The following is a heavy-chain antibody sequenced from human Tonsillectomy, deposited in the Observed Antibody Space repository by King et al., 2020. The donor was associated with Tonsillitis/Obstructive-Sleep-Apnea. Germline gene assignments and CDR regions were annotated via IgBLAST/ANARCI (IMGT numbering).Heavy chain of an antibody. CDR3: AKDHPSNGWPVFDS. V-gene: IGHV3-23*04. Sequence: VQLVESGGGLVQPGGSLRLSCAASGFTFTSRAMSWVRQTPGKGLEWVASINNGGNIYYEDSLKGRFTISRDISKSTLYLQMNGLRAEDTAVYYCAKDHPSNGWPVFDSWGQGNLVIVSS. J-gene: IGHJ4*02. CDR1: GFTFTSRA. D-gene: IGHD6-19*01. CDR2: INNGGNI.